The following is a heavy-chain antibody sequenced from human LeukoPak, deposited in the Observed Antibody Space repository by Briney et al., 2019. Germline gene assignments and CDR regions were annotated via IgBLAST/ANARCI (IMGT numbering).Heavy chain of an antibody. J-gene: IGHJ3*02. V-gene: IGHV4-31*03. CDR2: IYYSGTT. CDR3: ARGEKRFLDRFFDVFDI. CDR1: GGSISSDTYY. D-gene: IGHD3-3*01. Sequence: TSETLSLTCTVSGGSISSDTYYWSWISQHPGKGLEWIEYIYYSGTTYYSPSLKSRVTISVDTSKNQFSLKLSSVTAADTAMYYCARGEKRFLDRFFDVFDIWGQGTMVTVSS.